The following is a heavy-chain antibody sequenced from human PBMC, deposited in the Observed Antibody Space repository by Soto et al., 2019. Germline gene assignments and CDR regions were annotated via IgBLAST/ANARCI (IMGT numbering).Heavy chain of an antibody. CDR3: ARSDDSTSYPLDL. CDR2: MNPRSGGT. D-gene: IGHD4-4*01. Sequence: ASVKVSCKASGYTFTNYYMHWVRQAPGQGLEWMGWMNPRSGGTKYAQAFQDRVTMTRDASISTAYMGVTSLRHGDTAVYFCARSDDSTSYPLDLWGPGTLVTVSS. CDR1: GYTFTNYY. J-gene: IGHJ5*02. V-gene: IGHV1-2*02.